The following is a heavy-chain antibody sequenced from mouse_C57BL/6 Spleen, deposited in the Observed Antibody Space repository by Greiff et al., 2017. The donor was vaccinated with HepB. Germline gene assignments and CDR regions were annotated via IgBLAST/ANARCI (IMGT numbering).Heavy chain of an antibody. CDR1: GFTFSSYA. CDR3: ARDRDYDGSRGPLDY. J-gene: IGHJ2*01. V-gene: IGHV5-4*01. Sequence: EVQLVESGGGLVKPGGSLKLSCAASGFTFSSYAMSWVRQTPEKRLEWVATISDGGSYTYYPDNVKGRFTISRDNAKNNLYLQMSHLKSEDTAMYYCARDRDYDGSRGPLDYWGQGTTLTVSS. D-gene: IGHD1-1*01. CDR2: ISDGGSYT.